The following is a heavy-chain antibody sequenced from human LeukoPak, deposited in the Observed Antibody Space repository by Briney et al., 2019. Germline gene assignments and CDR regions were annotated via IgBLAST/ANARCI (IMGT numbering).Heavy chain of an antibody. Sequence: ASVKVSCKASGYTFTGYYMHWVRQAPGQGLEWMGWTNPNRGGTNYAQKFQGRVTMTRDTSISTAYMELSRLRSDDTAVYYCARDHDILTGYSEYYYYYYYMDVWGNGTTVTVSS. CDR1: GYTFTGYY. D-gene: IGHD3-9*01. J-gene: IGHJ6*03. CDR2: TNPNRGGT. V-gene: IGHV1-2*02. CDR3: ARDHDILTGYSEYYYYYYYMDV.